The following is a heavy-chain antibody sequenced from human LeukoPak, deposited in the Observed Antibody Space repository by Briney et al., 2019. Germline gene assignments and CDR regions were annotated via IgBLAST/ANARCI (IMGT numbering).Heavy chain of an antibody. Sequence: GGSLRLSCAASGFTFSSYWMSWVRQAPGKGLEWVANIKQDGSEKYYVDSVKGRFTISRDNAKNSLYLQMNSLRAEDTAVYYCARWSVRGAWFGYSSSWHEEYYFDYWGQGTLVTVSS. CDR3: ARWSVRGAWFGYSSSWHEEYYFDY. CDR1: GFTFSSYW. V-gene: IGHV3-7*01. CDR2: IKQDGSEK. J-gene: IGHJ4*02. D-gene: IGHD6-13*01.